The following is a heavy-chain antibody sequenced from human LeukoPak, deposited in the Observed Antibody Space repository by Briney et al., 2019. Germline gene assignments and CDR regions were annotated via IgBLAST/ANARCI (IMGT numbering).Heavy chain of an antibody. D-gene: IGHD5-12*01. V-gene: IGHV4-4*02. J-gene: IGHJ6*02. CDR2: IYHSGST. Sequence: SGTLSLTCAVSGDSISSSNWWSWVRQPPGKGLEWIGEIYHSGSTNYNASLKSRVTISVDKSKNQFSLKLNSVNAADTAVYYCAREGRGYSGYDYYYYGMDVWGQGTTVTVSS. CDR1: GDSISSSNW. CDR3: AREGRGYSGYDYYYYGMDV.